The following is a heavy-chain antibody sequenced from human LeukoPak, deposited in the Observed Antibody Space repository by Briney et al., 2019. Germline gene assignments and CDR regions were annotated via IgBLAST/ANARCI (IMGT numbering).Heavy chain of an antibody. J-gene: IGHJ6*02. CDR1: GYTFTSYY. CDR2: INPSGGST. V-gene: IGHV1-46*01. CDR3: ARDFPYSSSWIPAYRYYGMDV. Sequence: ASVKVSCKASGYTFTSYYMHWVRQAPGQGLEWMGIINPSGGSTSYAQKFQGRVTMTRDTSTSTVYMELSSLRSEDTAVYYCARDFPYSSSWIPAYRYYGMDVWGQGTTVTVSS. D-gene: IGHD6-13*01.